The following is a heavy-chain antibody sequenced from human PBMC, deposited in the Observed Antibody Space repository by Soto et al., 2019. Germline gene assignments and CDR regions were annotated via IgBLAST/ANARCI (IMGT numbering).Heavy chain of an antibody. V-gene: IGHV4-59*08. Sequence: QVQLQESGPGLVKPSETLSLTCTVSGGSISSYYWSWIRQPPGKGLEWIGYIYYSGSTNYNPSLKSRVTISVDTSKNQFSLKLRSVTAADTAVYYCARHGGGGYYYYYMDVWGKGTTVTVSS. CDR3: ARHGGGGYYYYYMDV. J-gene: IGHJ6*03. CDR2: IYYSGST. CDR1: GGSISSYY. D-gene: IGHD3-16*01.